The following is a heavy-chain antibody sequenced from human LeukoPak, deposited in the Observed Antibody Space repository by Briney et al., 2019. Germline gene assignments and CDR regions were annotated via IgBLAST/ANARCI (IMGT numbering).Heavy chain of an antibody. J-gene: IGHJ4*02. CDR2: IRGNGDTA. CDR1: GFTFSSIA. V-gene: IGHV3-23*01. D-gene: IGHD1-1*01. CDR3: AKVQELDDGVFDS. Sequence: VQPGGSLRLSCAASGFTFSSIAMTWVRQAPGKGLEWVSTIRGNGDTAYNAGSVRGRFAISRDDSKNALFLQMNSLRLEDTAIYYCAKVQELDDGVFDSWGQGTRVTVSS.